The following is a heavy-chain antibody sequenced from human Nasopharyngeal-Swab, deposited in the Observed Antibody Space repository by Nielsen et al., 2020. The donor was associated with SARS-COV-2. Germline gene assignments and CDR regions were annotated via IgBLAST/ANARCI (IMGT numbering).Heavy chain of an antibody. V-gene: IGHV3-23*01. D-gene: IGHD3-22*01. CDR1: GFTFSSYA. CDR3: AKVISTYYYDSSGYYYAAPHDAFDI. CDR2: ISGSGGST. J-gene: IGHJ3*02. Sequence: GESLKISCAASGFTFSSYAMSWVRQAPGKGLEWVSAISGSGGSTYYADSVKGRFTISRDNSKNTLYLQMNSLRAEDTAVYYCAKVISTYYYDSSGYYYAAPHDAFDIWGQGTMVTVSS.